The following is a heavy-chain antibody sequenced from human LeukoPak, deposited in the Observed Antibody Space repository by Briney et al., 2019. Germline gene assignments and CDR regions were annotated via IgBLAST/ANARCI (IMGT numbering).Heavy chain of an antibody. CDR3: ARDDRSSISCYHNWFDP. J-gene: IGHJ5*02. Sequence: GGSLRLSCAASGFTFSSYWMSWVRQAPGRGLEWVANIKQDGSEKYYVDSVKGRFTISRDNAKNSLYLQMNSLRAGDTAVYYCARDDRSSISCYHNWFDPWGQGTLVTVSS. CDR2: IKQDGSEK. V-gene: IGHV3-7*01. D-gene: IGHD2-2*01. CDR1: GFTFSSYW.